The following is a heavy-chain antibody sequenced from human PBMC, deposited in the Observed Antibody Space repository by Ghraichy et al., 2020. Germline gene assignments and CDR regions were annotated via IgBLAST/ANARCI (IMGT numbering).Heavy chain of an antibody. CDR3: AHKTYYYDSSGYYAVLFDY. V-gene: IGHV2-5*01. CDR2: IYWNDDK. D-gene: IGHD3-22*01. CDR1: GFSLSTSGVG. Sequence: SGPTLMKPTQTLTLTCTFSGFSLSTSGVGVGWIRQPPGKALEWLALIYWNDDKRYSPSLKSRLTITKDTSKNQVVLTMTNMDPVDTATYYCAHKTYYYDSSGYYAVLFDYWGQGTLVTVSS. J-gene: IGHJ4*02.